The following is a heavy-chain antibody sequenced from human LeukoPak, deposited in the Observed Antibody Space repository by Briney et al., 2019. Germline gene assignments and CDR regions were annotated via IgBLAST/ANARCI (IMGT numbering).Heavy chain of an antibody. CDR3: ARGGLYAFHF. Sequence: SETLSLTCAVYGGSFSGYYWSWIRQPPGKGLEWIGEINHSGSTNYNPSLKSRVTISVDTSKNQFSLRLTSVTAADTAVYYCARGGLYAFHFWGQGTLVTVSS. V-gene: IGHV4-34*01. J-gene: IGHJ4*02. CDR1: GGSFSGYY. CDR2: INHSGST. D-gene: IGHD5/OR15-5a*01.